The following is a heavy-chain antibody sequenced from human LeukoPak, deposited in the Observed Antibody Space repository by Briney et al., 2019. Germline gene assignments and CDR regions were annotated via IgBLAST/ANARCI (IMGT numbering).Heavy chain of an antibody. CDR3: ARASVLGGSGSYYPIKNWFDP. V-gene: IGHV1-69*05. Sequence: GSSVKVSCKASGGTFGSYAISWVRQAPGQGLEWMGRIIPIFGTANYAQKFQGRVTITTDESTSTAYMELSSLRSEDTAVYYCARASVLGGSGSYYPIKNWFDPWGQGTLVTVSS. J-gene: IGHJ5*02. CDR1: GGTFGSYA. D-gene: IGHD3-10*01. CDR2: IIPIFGTA.